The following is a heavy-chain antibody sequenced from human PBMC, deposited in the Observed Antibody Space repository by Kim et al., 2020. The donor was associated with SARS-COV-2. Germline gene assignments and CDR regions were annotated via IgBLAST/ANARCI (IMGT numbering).Heavy chain of an antibody. D-gene: IGHD3-10*01. J-gene: IGHJ6*02. CDR2: ISGYNGYT. Sequence: ASVKVSCKASGYTFTNYGISWVRQAPGQGLQWMGWISGYNGYTNYAQKFQGRVTMTTDTSTTTAYMELGSLRSDDTSVYYCARGSVVRGVVGLISPYYYYVMDGWGQGTTVTVS. V-gene: IGHV1-18*01. CDR1: GYTFTNYG. CDR3: ARGSVVRGVVGLISPYYYYVMDG.